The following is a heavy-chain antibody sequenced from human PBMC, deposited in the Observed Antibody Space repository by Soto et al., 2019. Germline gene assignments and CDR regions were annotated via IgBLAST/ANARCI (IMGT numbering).Heavy chain of an antibody. CDR2: IYYSGST. J-gene: IGHJ3*02. V-gene: IGHV4-59*01. Sequence: SETLSLTCTVSGGSISSYYWSWIRQPPGKGLEWIGYIYYSGSTNYNPSLKSRVTISVDTSKNQFSLKLSSVTAADTAVYYCARGLGYCSGGSCWGDAFDIWGQGTMVTVSS. D-gene: IGHD2-15*01. CDR3: ARGLGYCSGGSCWGDAFDI. CDR1: GGSISSYY.